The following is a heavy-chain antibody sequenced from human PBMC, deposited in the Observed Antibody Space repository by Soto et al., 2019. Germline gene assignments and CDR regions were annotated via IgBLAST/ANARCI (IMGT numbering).Heavy chain of an antibody. Sequence: ASVKVSCKASGYSFKDHYMHWVRQAPGRGLEWVGIINPSGEHTNYAQQFRGRVAMTRDTSTSTAYMELRGLRSEDTAVYFCARISCKGGSCYFDFDHWGQGTLVTVS. V-gene: IGHV1-46*02. CDR1: GYSFKDHY. J-gene: IGHJ4*02. CDR2: INPSGEHT. D-gene: IGHD2-15*01. CDR3: ARISCKGGSCYFDFDH.